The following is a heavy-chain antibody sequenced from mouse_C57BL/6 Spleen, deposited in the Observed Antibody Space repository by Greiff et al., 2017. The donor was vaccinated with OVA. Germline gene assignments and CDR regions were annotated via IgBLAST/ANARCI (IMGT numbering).Heavy chain of an antibody. CDR1: GYTFTDYY. V-gene: IGHV1-26*01. D-gene: IGHD2-4*01. CDR2: INPNNGGT. CDR3: AREGIYYDYDEGV. Sequence: EVQLQQSGPELVKPGASVKISCKASGYTFTDYYMNWVKQSHGKSLEWIGDINPNNGGTSYNQKFKGTATLTVDKSSSTAYMELRSLTSEDSAVYYCAREGIYYDYDEGVWGTGTTVTVSS. J-gene: IGHJ1*03.